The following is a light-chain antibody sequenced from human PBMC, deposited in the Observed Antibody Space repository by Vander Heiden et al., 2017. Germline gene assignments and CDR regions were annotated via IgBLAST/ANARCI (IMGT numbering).Light chain of an antibody. V-gene: IGLV3-1*01. J-gene: IGLJ2*01. Sequence: SYELTQPPSLYVSPGQTASITCSADKLGDKYACWYQQKPGQSPVLVIYQDNKRPSGIPERFSGSNSGNTATLTISGTQAMDEADYYCQAWDSSTVVFGGGTKLTVL. CDR3: QAWDSSTVV. CDR1: KLGDKY. CDR2: QDN.